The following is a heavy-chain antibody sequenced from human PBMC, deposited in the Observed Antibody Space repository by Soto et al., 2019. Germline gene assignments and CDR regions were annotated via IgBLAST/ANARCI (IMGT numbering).Heavy chain of an antibody. V-gene: IGHV4-30-4*01. CDR3: AKDQLYIRGVIHNWFDP. Sequence: SETLSLTCTVSGGSISSGDYYWSWIRQPPGKGLEWIGYIYYSGSTYYNPSLKSRVTISVDTSKNQFSLKLSSVTAEDTAVYYCAKDQLYIRGVIHNWFDPWGQGTLVTVSS. CDR2: IYYSGST. D-gene: IGHD3-10*02. CDR1: GGSISSGDYY. J-gene: IGHJ5*02.